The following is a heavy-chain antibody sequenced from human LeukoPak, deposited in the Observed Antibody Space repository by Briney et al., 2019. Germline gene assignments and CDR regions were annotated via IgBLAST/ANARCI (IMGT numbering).Heavy chain of an antibody. CDR3: ARDLRVVAANRAFDI. J-gene: IGHJ3*02. CDR1: GFTFSSYW. V-gene: IGHV3-21*01. Sequence: GGSLRLSCAASGFTFSSYWMNWVRQAPGKGLEWVSSISSSSSYIYYADSVKGRFTISRDNAKNSLYLQMNSLRAEDTAVYYCARDLRVVAANRAFDIWGQGTMVTVSS. D-gene: IGHD2-15*01. CDR2: ISSSSSYI.